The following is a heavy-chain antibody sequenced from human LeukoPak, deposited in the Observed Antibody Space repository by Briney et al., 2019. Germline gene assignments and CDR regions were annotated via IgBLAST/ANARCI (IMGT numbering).Heavy chain of an antibody. J-gene: IGHJ4*02. Sequence: GGSLRLSCAASGFTFSSYGMHWVRQAPGKGLEWVAFIRNDGSNKYYADSVKGRFTVSRDNSKNTLYLQMNSLRAEDTAVYYCAKVAWVTAIHDYFDYWGQGTLVTVSS. V-gene: IGHV3-30*02. CDR2: IRNDGSNK. CDR3: AKVAWVTAIHDYFDY. CDR1: GFTFSSYG. D-gene: IGHD2-21*02.